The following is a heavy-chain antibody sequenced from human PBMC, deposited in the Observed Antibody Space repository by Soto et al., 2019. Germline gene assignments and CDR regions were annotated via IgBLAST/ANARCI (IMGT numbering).Heavy chain of an antibody. CDR1: GGSINSGDYY. CDR3: ARARGSCSSAGCPYYYCYAMDV. CDR2: IYYTGNT. V-gene: IGHV4-30-4*01. Sequence: QVQLQESGPGLVQPSQTLSLTCTVSGGSINSGDYYWSWVRQSPGKGLEWIGYIYYTGNTFYNPSLTSRVAMSLATSKNQYSLRLSSGTAADRAVYYCARARGSCSSAGCPYYYCYAMDVWGQGTTVTVSS. J-gene: IGHJ6*02. D-gene: IGHD2-2*01.